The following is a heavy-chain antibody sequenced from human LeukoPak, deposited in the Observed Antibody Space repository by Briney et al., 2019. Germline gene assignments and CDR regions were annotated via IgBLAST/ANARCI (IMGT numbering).Heavy chain of an antibody. Sequence: ASVKVSCKASGYTFTGYYMHWVRQAPGQGLEWMGWINPNSGGTNYAQKFQGRVTMTRDTSISTAYMELSRLRSDDTAVYYCARADITMVRGVPYGMDVWGQGTTVTLSS. CDR1: GYTFTGYY. CDR2: INPNSGGT. J-gene: IGHJ6*02. V-gene: IGHV1-2*02. D-gene: IGHD3-10*01. CDR3: ARADITMVRGVPYGMDV.